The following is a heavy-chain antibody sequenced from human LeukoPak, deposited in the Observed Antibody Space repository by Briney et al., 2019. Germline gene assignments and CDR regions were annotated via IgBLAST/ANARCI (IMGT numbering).Heavy chain of an antibody. V-gene: IGHV1-24*01. CDR3: ATELREAARFYYYYMDV. CDR2: FDPEDGET. Sequence: ASVKVSCKVSGYTLTELSMHWVRQAPGKGLEWMGGFDPEDGETIYAQKFQGRVTMTEDTSTDTAYMELSSLRSEDTAVYYCATELREAARFYYYYMDVWGKGTTVTVSS. CDR1: GYTLTELS. J-gene: IGHJ6*03. D-gene: IGHD6-6*01.